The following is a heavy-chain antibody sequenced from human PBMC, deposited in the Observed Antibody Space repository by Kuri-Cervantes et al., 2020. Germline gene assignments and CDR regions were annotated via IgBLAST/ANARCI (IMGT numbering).Heavy chain of an antibody. V-gene: IGHV3-30*03. CDR2: ISYDGSNK. CDR1: GFTFSSYG. J-gene: IGHJ3*02. Sequence: GGSLRLSCAASGFTFSSYGMHWVRQAPGKGLEWVAVISYDGSNKYYADSVKGRFTISRDNSKNTLYLQMNSLRAEDTAVYYCARGSTAMGDAFDIWGQGTMVTVSS. D-gene: IGHD5-18*01. CDR3: ARGSTAMGDAFDI.